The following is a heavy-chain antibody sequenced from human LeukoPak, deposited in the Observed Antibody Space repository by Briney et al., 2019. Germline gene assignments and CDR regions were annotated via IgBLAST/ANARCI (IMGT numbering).Heavy chain of an antibody. J-gene: IGHJ6*02. D-gene: IGHD6-13*01. CDR3: ARGRIAAADTTLYYYYCMGV. Sequence: GGPLSLSCASSGFAVGGNYYSWVRHAPGKGLEWFSVIYNGGSTYYADSVKGRFTIARDNSKNTLYLQMNSLRAEDTAVYYCARGRIAAADTTLYYYYCMGVWGQGTTVTVSS. V-gene: IGHV3-66*01. CDR2: IYNGGST. CDR1: GFAVGGNY.